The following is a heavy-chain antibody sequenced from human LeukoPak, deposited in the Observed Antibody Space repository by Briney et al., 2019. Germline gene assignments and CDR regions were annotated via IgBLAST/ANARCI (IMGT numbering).Heavy chain of an antibody. CDR2: ISGSGGST. J-gene: IGHJ4*02. V-gene: IGHV3-23*01. CDR3: AKDVRFLEWLLGTCFDY. CDR1: GFTFSSYA. Sequence: GGSLRLSCAASGFTFSSYAMSWVRQAPGKGLEWVSAISGSGGSTYYADSVKGRFTISRDNSKNTLYLQMNSLRAEDTAVYYCAKDVRFLEWLLGTCFDYWGQGTLVTVSS. D-gene: IGHD3-3*01.